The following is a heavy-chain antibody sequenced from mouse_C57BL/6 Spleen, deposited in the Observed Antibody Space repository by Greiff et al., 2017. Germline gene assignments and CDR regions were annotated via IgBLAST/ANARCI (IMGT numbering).Heavy chain of an antibody. D-gene: IGHD5-1*01. Sequence: VQLKESGAELVRPGASVKLSCTASSFNIKDDYMHWVKQRPEQGLEWIGWIDPENGDTEYASKFQGKATITADTSSNTAYLQLSSLTSEDTAVYYCTRGSNYAMDYWGQGTSVTVSS. CDR1: SFNIKDDY. CDR2: IDPENGDT. J-gene: IGHJ4*01. V-gene: IGHV14-4*01. CDR3: TRGSNYAMDY.